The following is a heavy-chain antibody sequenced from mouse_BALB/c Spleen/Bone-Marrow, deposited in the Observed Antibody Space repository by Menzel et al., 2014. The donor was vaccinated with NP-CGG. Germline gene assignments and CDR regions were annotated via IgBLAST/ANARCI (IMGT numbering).Heavy chain of an antibody. CDR3: ANYYGSTWFAY. J-gene: IGHJ3*01. D-gene: IGHD1-1*01. CDR1: GFTFSDYY. V-gene: IGHV5-4*02. Sequence: EVKLVESGGGLVKPGGSLKLSCAAPGFTFSDYYMYWVRQTPEKRLEWVATISDGGSYTYYPDSVKGRFTISRDNAKNNLYLQMSSLKSEDTAMYYCANYYGSTWFAYWGQGTLVTVSA. CDR2: ISDGGSYT.